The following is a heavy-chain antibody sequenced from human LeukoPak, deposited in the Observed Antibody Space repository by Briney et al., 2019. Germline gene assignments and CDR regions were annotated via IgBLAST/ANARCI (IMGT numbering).Heavy chain of an antibody. CDR2: ISSSSSTI. CDR3: ARAYYDFWSGTGH. J-gene: IGHJ4*02. Sequence: PGGSLRLSCAASGFTFSSYSMNWVRQAPGKGLEWVSYISSSSSTIYYADSVKGRFTISRDNAKNSLYLQMNSLRAEDTAVYYCARAYYDFWSGTGHWGEGTLVTVSS. D-gene: IGHD3-3*01. V-gene: IGHV3-48*01. CDR1: GFTFSSYS.